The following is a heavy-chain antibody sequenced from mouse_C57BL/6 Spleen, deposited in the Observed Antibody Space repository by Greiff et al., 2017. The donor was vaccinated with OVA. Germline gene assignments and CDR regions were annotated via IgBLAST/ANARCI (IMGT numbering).Heavy chain of an antibody. D-gene: IGHD1-1*01. CDR2: IYPGDGDT. CDR1: GYAFSSYW. V-gene: IGHV1-80*01. Sequence: VQLVESGAELVKPGASVKISCKASGYAFSSYWMNWVKQRPGKGLEWIGQIYPGDGDTNYNGKFKGKATLTADKSSSTAYMQLSSLTSEDSAVYFCVYGSSYGDAMDYWGQGTSVTVSS. J-gene: IGHJ4*01. CDR3: VYGSSYGDAMDY.